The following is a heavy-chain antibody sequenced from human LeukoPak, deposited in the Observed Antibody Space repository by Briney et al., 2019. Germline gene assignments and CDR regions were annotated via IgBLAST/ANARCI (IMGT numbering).Heavy chain of an antibody. V-gene: IGHV1-2*06. CDR1: GYTFIDYY. D-gene: IGHD7-27*01. Sequence: ASVKVSCKASGYTFIDYYMQWVRQAPGQGLEWMGRINPKSGGTNYAQKFQGRVTVTRDTSISTAYMELSRLTSDDTAVYYCARGGGWGSAPRFDPWGQGTLVTVSS. CDR2: INPKSGGT. CDR3: ARGGGWGSAPRFDP. J-gene: IGHJ5*02.